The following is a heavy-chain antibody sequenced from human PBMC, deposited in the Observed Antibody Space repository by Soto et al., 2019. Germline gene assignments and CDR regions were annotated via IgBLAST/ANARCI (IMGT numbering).Heavy chain of an antibody. J-gene: IGHJ4*02. D-gene: IGHD2-15*01. CDR3: AKGGPDGFCSGGRCYFDY. CDR2: ISWNSNII. CDR1: GFTFDDYA. V-gene: IGHV3-9*01. Sequence: DVQLVESGGGLVQPGRSLRLSCAASGFTFDDYAMHWVRRVPGKGLEWVSSISWNSNIIGYADSVKGRFTISRDNAKNSLYLQMNSLRPEDTALYYCAKGGPDGFCSGGRCYFDYWGQGTQVTVSS.